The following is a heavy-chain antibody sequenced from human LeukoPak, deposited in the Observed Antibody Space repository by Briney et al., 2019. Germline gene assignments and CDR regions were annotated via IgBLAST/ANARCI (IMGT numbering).Heavy chain of an antibody. V-gene: IGHV3-48*01. Sequence: GGSLRLSCAASGFTFSSYSMNWVRQAPGKGLEWVSYISSSSSTIYYADSVKGRFTISRDNAKNSLYLQMNSLRAEDTAVYHCARQTVLLWFGEPYYFDYWGQGTLVTVSS. CDR3: ARQTVLLWFGEPYYFDY. CDR2: ISSSSSTI. CDR1: GFTFSSYS. D-gene: IGHD3-10*01. J-gene: IGHJ4*02.